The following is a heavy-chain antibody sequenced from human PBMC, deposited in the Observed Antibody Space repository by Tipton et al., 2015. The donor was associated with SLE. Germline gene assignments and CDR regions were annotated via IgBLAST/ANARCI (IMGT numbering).Heavy chain of an antibody. V-gene: IGHV3-9*01. J-gene: IGHJ4*02. CDR3: AKDSERWPNSVDY. CDR1: GFTFDDYA. Sequence: SLRLSCAASGFTFDDYAMHWVRQAPGKGLEWVSGISWNSEKIAYADSVKGRFTISRDNAKNSLLLQMNSLRAEDTAFYYCAKDSERWPNSVDYWGQGTLVTVSS. D-gene: IGHD5-24*01. CDR2: ISWNSEKI.